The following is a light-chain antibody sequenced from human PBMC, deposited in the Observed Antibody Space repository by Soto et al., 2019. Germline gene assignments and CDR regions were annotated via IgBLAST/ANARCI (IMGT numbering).Light chain of an antibody. J-gene: IGKJ1*01. V-gene: IGKV1-5*03. Sequence: DIQMTQSPSTLSASVGDRVTITCRASQSVSDWLAWYQQKPGKAPKLLIYKASGLESGVPSRFSGSGYGTEFTLTVSSLQPDDFASNYCQQYKTYSLSAFGLGTKVEIK. CDR2: KAS. CDR1: QSVSDW. CDR3: QQYKTYSLSA.